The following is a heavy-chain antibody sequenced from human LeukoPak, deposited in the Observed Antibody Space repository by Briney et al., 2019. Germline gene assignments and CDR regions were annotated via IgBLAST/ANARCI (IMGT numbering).Heavy chain of an antibody. CDR3: AKELDYYMDV. D-gene: IGHD6-6*01. CDR1: GFTFSSYS. CDR2: ISGSSSYI. J-gene: IGHJ6*03. Sequence: GGSLRLSRAASGFTFSSYSMNWVRQAPGKGLEWVSSISGSSSYIYYGDSVKGRCTISRDNAKKSLYLQMNSLRAEDTAVYYCAKELDYYMDVWGKGTTVTISS. V-gene: IGHV3-21*01.